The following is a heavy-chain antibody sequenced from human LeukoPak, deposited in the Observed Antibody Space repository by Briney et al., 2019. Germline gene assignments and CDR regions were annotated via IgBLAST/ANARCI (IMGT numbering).Heavy chain of an antibody. Sequence: GGSLRLSCAASGFTFSSYAMSWVRQAPGKGLEWVSAISGSGGSTYYADSVKGRFTISRDNSKNTLYLQMNSLRAEDTAVYYCATLGADILTGYYNVPTRYFDLWGRGTLVTVSS. CDR1: GFTFSSYA. CDR3: ATLGADILTGYYNVPTRYFDL. CDR2: ISGSGGST. D-gene: IGHD3-9*01. V-gene: IGHV3-23*01. J-gene: IGHJ2*01.